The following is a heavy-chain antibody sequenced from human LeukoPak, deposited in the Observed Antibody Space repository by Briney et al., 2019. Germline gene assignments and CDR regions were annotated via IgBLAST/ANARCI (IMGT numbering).Heavy chain of an antibody. J-gene: IGHJ4*02. D-gene: IGHD4-11*01. CDR2: IYTSGST. CDR1: CGSISNVNYY. V-gene: IGHV4-61*02. CDR3: AGGPIGGTTTYFFGY. Sequence: PSETLSLTCTVSCGSISNVNYYWSWIRQPAGRGLEWIGRIYTSGSTNYNPSLKSRVTISMDTSKNEFSLKLSAVTAADTALYYCAGGPIGGTTTYFFGYWGQGTLVSVSS.